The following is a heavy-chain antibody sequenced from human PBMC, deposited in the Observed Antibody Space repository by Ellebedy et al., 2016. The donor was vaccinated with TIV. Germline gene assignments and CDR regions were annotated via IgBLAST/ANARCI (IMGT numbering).Heavy chain of an antibody. V-gene: IGHV6-1*01. CDR2: TYYRSEWYD. J-gene: IGHJ2*01. Sequence: SQTLSLTCAISGDSVSSNSVAWNWIRQSPSRGLEWLGRTYYRSEWYDDFAVSVKSRIIINPDTSNNQFSLQLNSLTPEDTAVYYCARERSLQGYWYFVLWGRGTLVTVS. CDR1: GDSVSSNSVA. CDR3: ARERSLQGYWYFVL.